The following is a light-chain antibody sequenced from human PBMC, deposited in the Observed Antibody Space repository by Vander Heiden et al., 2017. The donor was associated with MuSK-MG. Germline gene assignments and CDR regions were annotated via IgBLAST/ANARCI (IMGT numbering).Light chain of an antibody. CDR3: RLDTSSPST. Sequence: DIQMTQSPSTLSASVGDRVTITCRASQSISSWLAWYQQKPGKAPKLLIYKASSFESRVPSRLSASPSRTEFTLSIRSLQPDHFATYYCRLDTSSPSTFGQGTKMEIK. CDR2: KAS. CDR1: QSISSW. J-gene: IGKJ2*01. V-gene: IGKV1-5*03.